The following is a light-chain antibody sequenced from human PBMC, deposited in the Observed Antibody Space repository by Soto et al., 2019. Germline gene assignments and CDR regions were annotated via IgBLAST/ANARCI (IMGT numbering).Light chain of an antibody. V-gene: IGKV4-1*01. CDR2: WAS. CDR1: QSVLYISNNKNY. Sequence: DIVMTQSPDSLAVSLGERATINCKSSQSVLYISNNKNYLAWYQQKPGQPPKLLIYWASTRESGVPDRFSGSGSGTDFTLTISSLRAEYVAVYYCQQYYDTPWTFGQGTKVEIK. J-gene: IGKJ1*01. CDR3: QQYYDTPWT.